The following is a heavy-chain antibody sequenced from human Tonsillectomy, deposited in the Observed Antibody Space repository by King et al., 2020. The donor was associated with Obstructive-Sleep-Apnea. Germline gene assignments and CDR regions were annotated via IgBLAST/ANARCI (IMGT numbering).Heavy chain of an antibody. D-gene: IGHD6-19*01. V-gene: IGHV3-66*01. CDR3: ARVWQQWKSEFDY. CDR1: GFTVSSNY. J-gene: IGHJ4*02. CDR2: IHSDGSI. Sequence: VQLVESGGGLVQPGGSLRLSFAASGFTVSSNYMSWVRQAPGKGLEWVPVIHSDGSIYYADSVKGRFTISSDNSKNTLYLQMNSLRAEDTAVYYCARVWQQWKSEFDYWGQGTLVTVSS.